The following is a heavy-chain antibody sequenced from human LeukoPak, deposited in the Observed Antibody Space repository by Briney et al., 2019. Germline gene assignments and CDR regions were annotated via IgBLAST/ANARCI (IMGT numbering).Heavy chain of an antibody. CDR2: MYLGDSET. J-gene: IGHJ4*02. CDR3: VRHEGSISGWPFDY. V-gene: IGHV5-51*01. D-gene: IGHD6-19*01. Sequence: GESLKISCKGSEYIFTNYWIGWVRQMPGKGLEWMGIMYLGDSETRYSPSFQGQVTISADKSISTVYLQWSSLKASDTAMYYCVRHEGSISGWPFDYWGQGTLVTVSS. CDR1: EYIFTNYW.